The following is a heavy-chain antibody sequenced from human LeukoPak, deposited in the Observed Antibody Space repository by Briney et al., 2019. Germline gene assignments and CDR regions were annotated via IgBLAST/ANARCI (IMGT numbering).Heavy chain of an antibody. CDR1: GGSISSSSYY. CDR2: IYYSGST. V-gene: IGHV4-39*07. CDR3: ARDPMAIVGATN. D-gene: IGHD1-26*01. Sequence: SSETLSLTCAVSGGSISSSSYYWGWIRQPPGKGLEWIGSIYYSGSTYYNPSLKSRVTISVDTSKNQFSLKLSSVTAADTAVYYCARDPMAIVGATNWGQGTLVTVSS. J-gene: IGHJ4*02.